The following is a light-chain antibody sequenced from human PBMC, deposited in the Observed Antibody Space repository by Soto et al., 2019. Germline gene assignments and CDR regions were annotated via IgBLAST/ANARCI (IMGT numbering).Light chain of an antibody. Sequence: QSVLTQPASVSGSPGQSITISCTGTSGDIGSYNLVSWYQHHPGKAPQLMIYEVNKRPSGVSDRFPGSKSGNTASLTISGLQSEDETDYYCCSYAGSSTPFVFGTGTKVTVL. V-gene: IGLV2-23*02. CDR1: SGDIGSYNL. J-gene: IGLJ1*01. CDR3: CSYAGSSTPFV. CDR2: EVN.